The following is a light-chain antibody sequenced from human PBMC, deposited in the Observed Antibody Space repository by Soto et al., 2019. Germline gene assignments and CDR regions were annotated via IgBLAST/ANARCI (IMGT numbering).Light chain of an antibody. CDR2: EVS. V-gene: IGLV2-11*01. CDR1: SSDVGNYNY. J-gene: IGLJ3*02. Sequence: QSALTQPRSVSGSPGQSVTISCTGTSSDVGNYNYVSWYQQYPGKAPKLMIYEVSKRPSGVPDRFSGSKSGNTASLTISGLQTEDEADYYCCSYAGSFTWLFGGGTKVTVL. CDR3: CSYAGSFTWL.